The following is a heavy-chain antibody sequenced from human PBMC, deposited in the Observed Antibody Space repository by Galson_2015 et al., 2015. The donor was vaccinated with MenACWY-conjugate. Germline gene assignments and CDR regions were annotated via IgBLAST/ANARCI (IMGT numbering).Heavy chain of an antibody. D-gene: IGHD4-17*01. CDR1: GGSISTYY. J-gene: IGHJ6*02. CDR3: ARVPVDYRDYVHYGMDV. Sequence: SETLSLTCIVSGGSISTYYWSWIRQPPGKGLEWIGSIYYSGSTNYNPSLKSRVTISVYTSKNQFSLKLTSVTAADTAVYYCARVPVDYRDYVHYGMDVWGQGTTDTVSS. V-gene: IGHV4-59*01. CDR2: IYYSGST.